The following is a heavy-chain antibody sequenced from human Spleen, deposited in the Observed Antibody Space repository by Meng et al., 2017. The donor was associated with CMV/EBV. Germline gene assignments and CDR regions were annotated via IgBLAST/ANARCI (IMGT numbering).Heavy chain of an antibody. D-gene: IGHD4-17*01. Sequence: QVQLQASGPGLVKPSDTLSLTCAVSGGSISSSSYYWGWIRQPPGKGLEWIGSIYYSGSTYYNPSLKSRVTISVDTSKNQFSLKLSSVTAADTAVYYCARGEPLTTGFDYWGQGTLVTVSS. V-gene: IGHV4-39*07. CDR2: IYYSGST. CDR1: GGSISSSSYY. J-gene: IGHJ4*02. CDR3: ARGEPLTTGFDY.